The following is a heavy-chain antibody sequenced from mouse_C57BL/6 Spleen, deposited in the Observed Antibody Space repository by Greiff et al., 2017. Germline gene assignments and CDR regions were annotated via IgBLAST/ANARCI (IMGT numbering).Heavy chain of an antibody. CDR3: ARGGPITTVVGGYFDV. Sequence: EVNLVESGGGLVKPGGSLKLSCAASGFTFSSYAMSWVRQTPEKRLEWVATISDGGSYTYYPDNVKGRFTISRDNAKNNLYLQMSHLKSEDTAMYYCARGGPITTVVGGYFDVWGTGTTVTVSS. D-gene: IGHD1-1*01. CDR1: GFTFSSYA. CDR2: ISDGGSYT. J-gene: IGHJ1*03. V-gene: IGHV5-4*03.